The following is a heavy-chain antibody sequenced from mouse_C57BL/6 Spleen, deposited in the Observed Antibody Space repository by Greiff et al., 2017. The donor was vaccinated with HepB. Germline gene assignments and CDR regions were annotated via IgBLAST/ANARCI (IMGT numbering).Heavy chain of an antibody. Sequence: EVKLMESGGGLVKPGGSLKLSCAASGFTFSSYAMSWVRQTPEKRLEWVATISDGGRYTYYPDNVQVRFTIPRDNAKNNLYLQMSHLKSEDTAMYYCARGYYGSSYGWYFDVWGTGTTVTVAS. D-gene: IGHD1-1*01. J-gene: IGHJ1*03. CDR1: GFTFSSYA. CDR2: ISDGGRYT. CDR3: ARGYYGSSYGWYFDV. V-gene: IGHV5-4*03.